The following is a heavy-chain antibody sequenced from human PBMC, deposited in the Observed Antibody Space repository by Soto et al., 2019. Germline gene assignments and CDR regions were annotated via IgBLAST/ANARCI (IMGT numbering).Heavy chain of an antibody. CDR2: ISYDGSDK. Sequence: QGHLVDSGGGVVQPGRSLRLSCAASGFTLSSFGMHWVRQAPGKGLEWVAVISYDGSDKYYAESVRGRFTISRDNSQNTLYLQMDRLRVEDTAVYFGANSPGPQSYWGQGSLVTVSS. J-gene: IGHJ4*02. CDR3: ANSPGPQSY. V-gene: IGHV3-30*18. CDR1: GFTLSSFG.